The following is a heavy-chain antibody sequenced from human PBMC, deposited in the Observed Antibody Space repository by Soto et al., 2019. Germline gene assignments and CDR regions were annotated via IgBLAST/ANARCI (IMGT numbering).Heavy chain of an antibody. CDR3: ARTSSYDSSGYYPWLGAFDI. V-gene: IGHV4-59*13. CDR2: IYYSGST. CDR1: GGSISSYY. D-gene: IGHD3-22*01. J-gene: IGHJ3*02. Sequence: SETLSLTCTVSGGSISSYYWSWIRQPPGKGLEWIGYIYYSGSTNYNPSLKSRVTISVDTSKNQFSLKLSSVTAADTAVYYCARTSSYDSSGYYPWLGAFDIWGQGTMVTVSS.